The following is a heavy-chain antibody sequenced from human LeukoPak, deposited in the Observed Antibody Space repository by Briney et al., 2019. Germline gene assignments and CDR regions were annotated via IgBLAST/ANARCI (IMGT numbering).Heavy chain of an antibody. CDR3: AKTFYYYDSSGYFDY. J-gene: IGHJ4*02. D-gene: IGHD3-22*01. Sequence: GGSLRLSCAASGFIFSSYAMSWVRQAPGKGLEWVSAISSSGGSTYYADSVKGRFTISRDNSKNTLYLQMNSLRAGDTAVYYCAKTFYYYDSSGYFDYWGQGTLVTVSS. CDR1: GFIFSSYA. V-gene: IGHV3-23*01. CDR2: ISSSGGST.